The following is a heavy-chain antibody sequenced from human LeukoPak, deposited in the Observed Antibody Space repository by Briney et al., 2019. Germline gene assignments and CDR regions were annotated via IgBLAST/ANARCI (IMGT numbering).Heavy chain of an antibody. J-gene: IGHJ4*02. D-gene: IGHD2-2*01. V-gene: IGHV3-15*01. CDR3: TTDIVVVPAASAFDY. CDR2: IKSKTDGGTT. CDR1: GFTFSGAW. Sequence: GGSLRLSCAASGFTFSGAWMNWVRQAPGKGLEWVGRIKSKTDGGTTDYAAPVKGRFTISRDDSKNTLYLQMNSLKTEDTAVYYCTTDIVVVPAASAFDYWGQGTLVTVSS.